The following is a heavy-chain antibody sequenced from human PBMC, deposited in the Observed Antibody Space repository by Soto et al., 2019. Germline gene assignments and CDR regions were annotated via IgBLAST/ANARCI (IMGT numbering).Heavy chain of an antibody. J-gene: IGHJ3*02. CDR3: ARDLASSGWYSNDAFDI. V-gene: IGHV1-69*01. CDR2: IIPIFGTA. Sequence: QVQLVQSGAEVKKPGSSVKVSCKASGGTFSSYAISWVRQAPGQGLEWMGGIIPIFGTANYAQKFQGRVTITADESTSTAYMELSSLRAEDTAGYYCARDLASSGWYSNDAFDIWGQGTMVTVSS. CDR1: GGTFSSYA. D-gene: IGHD6-19*01.